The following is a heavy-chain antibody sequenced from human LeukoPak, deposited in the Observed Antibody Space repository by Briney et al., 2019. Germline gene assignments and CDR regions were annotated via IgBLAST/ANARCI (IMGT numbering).Heavy chain of an antibody. Sequence: LETLSLTCTVSGGSISSYYWSWIRQPPGKGLEWIGYIYYSGSTNYNPSLKSRVTISVDTSKNQFSLKLSSVTAADTAVYYCARVGAAVAGDFDYWGQGTLVTVSS. CDR3: ARVGAAVAGDFDY. V-gene: IGHV4-59*01. D-gene: IGHD6-19*01. CDR1: GGSISSYY. J-gene: IGHJ4*02. CDR2: IYYSGST.